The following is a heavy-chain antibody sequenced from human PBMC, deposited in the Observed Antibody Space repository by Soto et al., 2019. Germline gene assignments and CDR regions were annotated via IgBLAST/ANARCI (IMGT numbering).Heavy chain of an antibody. Sequence: PSETLSLTCTVSGASVSGGGYYWSWIRQPPGKGLEWIGYVYFSGSTNFNPSLKSRVTMSVDRPKNQFSLKLTSVTAADTAVYYCARDTIRGGTYYRPWLDPWGQGTLVTVSS. CDR1: GASVSGGGYY. V-gene: IGHV4-61*08. D-gene: IGHD1-26*01. J-gene: IGHJ5*02. CDR2: VYFSGST. CDR3: ARDTIRGGTYYRPWLDP.